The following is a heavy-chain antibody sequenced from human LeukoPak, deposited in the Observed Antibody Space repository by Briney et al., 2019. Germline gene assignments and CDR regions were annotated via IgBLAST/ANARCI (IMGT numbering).Heavy chain of an antibody. CDR3: VRDPLDY. V-gene: IGHV3-7*01. CDR2: IKQDGSEK. CDR1: GFTFSNYW. J-gene: IGHJ4*02. Sequence: GGSLRLSCAASGFTFSNYWMSWVRQAPGKGLEWVANIKQDGSEKYYVDSVRGRFTISRDNAKKSLYLQMNSLRAEDTAVYFCVRDPLDYWGQGTLVTVSS.